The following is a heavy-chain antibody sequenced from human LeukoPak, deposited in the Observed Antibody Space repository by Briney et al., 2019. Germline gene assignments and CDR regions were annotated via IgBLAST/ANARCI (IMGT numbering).Heavy chain of an antibody. CDR3: ARAGGWGYSSSSGYYFDY. D-gene: IGHD6-6*01. Sequence: PGGSLRLSCAASGFTFSSYSMNWVRQAPGKGLEWVSSISSSSSYIYYAGSVKGRFTISRDNAKNSLYLQMNSLRAEDTAVYYCARAGGWGYSSSSGYYFDYWGQGTLVTVSS. V-gene: IGHV3-21*01. CDR2: ISSSSSYI. CDR1: GFTFSSYS. J-gene: IGHJ4*02.